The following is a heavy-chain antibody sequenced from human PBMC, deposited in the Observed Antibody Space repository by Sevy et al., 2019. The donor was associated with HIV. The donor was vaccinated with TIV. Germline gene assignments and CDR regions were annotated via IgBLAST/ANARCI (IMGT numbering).Heavy chain of an antibody. CDR3: ARIEAVGVTAIRTREHAFDI. Sequence: GGSLRLSCAASGFTFSSYSMNWVRQAPGKGLELVSSISSSSSYIYYADSVKGRFTISRDNTKNSLYLQMNSLRAEDTAVYYCARIEAVGVTAIRTREHAFDIWGQGTLVTVSS. CDR1: GFTFSSYS. V-gene: IGHV3-21*01. J-gene: IGHJ3*02. CDR2: ISSSSSYI. D-gene: IGHD2-21*02.